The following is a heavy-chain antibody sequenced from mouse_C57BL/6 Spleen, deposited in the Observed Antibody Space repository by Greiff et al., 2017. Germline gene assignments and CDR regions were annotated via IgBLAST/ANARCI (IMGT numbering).Heavy chain of an antibody. CDR2: ISDGGSYT. D-gene: IGHD4-1*01. Sequence: EVKLVESGGGLVKPGGSLKLSCAASGFTFSSYAMSWVRQTPEKRLEWVATISDGGSYTYYPDNVKGRFTISRDNAKNNLYLQMSHLKSEDTAMYYCARDLLGRFDYWGQGTTLTVSS. V-gene: IGHV5-4*01. CDR1: GFTFSSYA. CDR3: ARDLLGRFDY. J-gene: IGHJ2*01.